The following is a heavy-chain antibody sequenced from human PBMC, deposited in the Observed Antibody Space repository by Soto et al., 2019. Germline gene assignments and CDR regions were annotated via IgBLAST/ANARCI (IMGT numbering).Heavy chain of an antibody. D-gene: IGHD5-18*01. CDR2: IYYSGST. CDR3: ARALAAMVTTVDY. CDR1: GGSISSYY. Sequence: PSGTLSLTCTVSGGSISSYYWSWILQPPGKGLEWIGYIYYSGSTNYNPSLKSRVTISVDTSKNQFSLKLSSVTAADTAVYYCARALAAMVTTVDYWGQGTLVTVSS. J-gene: IGHJ4*02. V-gene: IGHV4-59*01.